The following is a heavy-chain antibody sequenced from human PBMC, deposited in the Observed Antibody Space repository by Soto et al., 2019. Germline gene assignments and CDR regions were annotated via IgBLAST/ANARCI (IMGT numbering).Heavy chain of an antibody. CDR2: IIPLFGTA. V-gene: IGHV1-69*13. Sequence: SVKVSCKASGGTFSRYAINCVRQAPGHGLEWMGGIIPLFGTAKYAQKFQDRVTITADESTSTAHMELRSLTSDDTAVYYCARDYGHDCSGGNCYFYFWGQGTLVTVSS. CDR3: ARDYGHDCSGGNCYFYF. D-gene: IGHD2-15*01. J-gene: IGHJ4*02. CDR1: GGTFSRYA.